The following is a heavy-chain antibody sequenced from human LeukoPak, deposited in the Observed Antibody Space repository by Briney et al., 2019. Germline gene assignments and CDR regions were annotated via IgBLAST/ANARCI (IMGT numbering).Heavy chain of an antibody. V-gene: IGHV3-20*04. J-gene: IGHJ4*02. CDR3: ARYPGYAGSPTHFDY. Sequence: GGSLRLSCAASGYTFDDYGMSWVRQAPGKGLEWVSGINWNGGSTGYADSVKGRFTISRDNAKNSLYLQMNSLRAEDTALYYCARYPGYAGSPTHFDYWGQGTLVTVSS. CDR2: INWNGGST. CDR1: GYTFDDYG. D-gene: IGHD5-12*01.